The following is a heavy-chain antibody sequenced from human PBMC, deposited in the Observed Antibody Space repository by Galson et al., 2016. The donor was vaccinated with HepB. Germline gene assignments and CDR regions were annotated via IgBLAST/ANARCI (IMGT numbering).Heavy chain of an antibody. D-gene: IGHD6-13*01. CDR2: ISGYNGNT. Sequence: SVKVSCKASGYTFDNYGITWVRQAPGQGLEWMGWISGYNGNTHYGQKLQGRVTMTTDTSTSTVYMELRSLRSDDTAVYYCARDGAVIATAGTYYYGMDVWGQGTTVTVSS. CDR1: GYTFDNYG. CDR3: ARDGAVIATAGTYYYGMDV. V-gene: IGHV1-18*01. J-gene: IGHJ6*02.